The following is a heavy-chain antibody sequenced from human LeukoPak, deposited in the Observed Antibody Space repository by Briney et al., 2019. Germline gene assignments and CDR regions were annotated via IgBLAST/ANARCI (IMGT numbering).Heavy chain of an antibody. D-gene: IGHD3-10*01. V-gene: IGHV4-39*01. J-gene: IGHJ4*02. Sequence: ASETLSLTCTVSGGSISSSSYYWGWIRQPPGKGLEWIGSIYYSGSTYYNPSLKSRVTISVDTSKNQFSLKLSSVTAADTAVYYCARLSYGSGSYYPDYWGQGTLVTVSS. CDR1: GGSISSSSYY. CDR2: IYYSGST. CDR3: ARLSYGSGSYYPDY.